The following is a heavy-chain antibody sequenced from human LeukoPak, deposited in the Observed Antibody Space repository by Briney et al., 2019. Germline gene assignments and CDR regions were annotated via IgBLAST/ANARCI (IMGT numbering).Heavy chain of an antibody. V-gene: IGHV1-2*02. Sequence: GASVKVSCKASGYTFTGYYMHWVRQAPGQGLEWMGWINPNSGGTNYAQKFQGRVTMTRDTSISTAYMELSRLRSDDTAVYYCARAYYDSSGFSGYYYGMDVWGQGTTVTVSS. CDR2: INPNSGGT. D-gene: IGHD3-22*01. J-gene: IGHJ6*02. CDR3: ARAYYDSSGFSGYYYGMDV. CDR1: GYTFTGYY.